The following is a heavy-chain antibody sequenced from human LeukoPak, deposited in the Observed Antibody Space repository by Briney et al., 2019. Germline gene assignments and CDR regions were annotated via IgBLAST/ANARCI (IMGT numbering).Heavy chain of an antibody. CDR3: ARGPSDYGSGSSITYYYMDV. CDR1: GFTFSDYY. J-gene: IGHJ6*03. Sequence: PGGSLRLSCAASGFTFSDYYMSWIRQAPGKGLEWVSYISSSGSTIYYADSVKGRFTISRDNAKNSLYLQINSLRAEDTAVYYCARGPSDYGSGSSITYYYMDVWGKGTTVTVSS. V-gene: IGHV3-11*04. D-gene: IGHD3-10*01. CDR2: ISSSGSTI.